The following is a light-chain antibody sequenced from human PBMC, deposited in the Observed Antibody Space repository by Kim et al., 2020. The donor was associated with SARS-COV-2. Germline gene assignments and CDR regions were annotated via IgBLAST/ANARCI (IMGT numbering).Light chain of an antibody. CDR2: AAS. Sequence: DIQMTQSLSSLSASVGDRVTITCRASQSIANYLNWYQHKPPGKAPNLLLYAASTLHTGVPSRFSGSGSGTNFTLTVSGLQPEDLATYYCQQSYTTPITFGQGTRLEIK. CDR3: QQSYTTPIT. V-gene: IGKV1-39*01. J-gene: IGKJ5*01. CDR1: QSIANY.